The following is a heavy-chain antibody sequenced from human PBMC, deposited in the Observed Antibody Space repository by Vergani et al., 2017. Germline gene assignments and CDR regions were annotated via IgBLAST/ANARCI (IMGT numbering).Heavy chain of an antibody. V-gene: IGHV3-23*01. D-gene: IGHD6-19*01. CDR2: ISVSGGRT. CDR1: GFTFSSYA. J-gene: IGHJ4*02. CDR3: ARDLDSSGWYDY. Sequence: EVQLLESGGGLVQPGGSLRLSCAASGFTFSSYAMSWVRQAPGKGLEWVSAISVSGGRTYYAASVKGRFTISRDNSKNTLYLQMNSLRAEDTAVYYCARDLDSSGWYDYWGQGTLVTVSS.